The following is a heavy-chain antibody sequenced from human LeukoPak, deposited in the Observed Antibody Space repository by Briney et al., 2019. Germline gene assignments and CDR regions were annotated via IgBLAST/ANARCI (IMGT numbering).Heavy chain of an antibody. CDR2: ISYDGSNK. D-gene: IGHD3-9*01. Sequence: GRSLRLSCAASGFTFSSYAMHWVRQAPGKGLEWVAVISYDGSNKYYADSVKGRFTISRDNSKNTLYLQMNSLRAEDTAVYYCAREASDILNGYSDYWGQGTLVTVSS. V-gene: IGHV3-30*04. CDR3: AREASDILNGYSDY. J-gene: IGHJ4*02. CDR1: GFTFSSYA.